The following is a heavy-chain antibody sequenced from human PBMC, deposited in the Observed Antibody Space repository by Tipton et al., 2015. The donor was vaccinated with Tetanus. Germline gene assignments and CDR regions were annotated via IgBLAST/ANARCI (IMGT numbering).Heavy chain of an antibody. CDR1: GGSFTGYY. J-gene: IGHJ4*02. Sequence: GLVKPSETLSLTCGVYGGSFTGYYRSWIRQSLGKGLEYIGEINPSGSTNYNPSLKGRVSISRDTSTNQVPLKLSSVTAADTAVYYCARLGYDILTGYHYDYWGQGTLVTVSS. CDR2: INPSGST. D-gene: IGHD3-9*01. CDR3: ARLGYDILTGYHYDY. V-gene: IGHV4-34*01.